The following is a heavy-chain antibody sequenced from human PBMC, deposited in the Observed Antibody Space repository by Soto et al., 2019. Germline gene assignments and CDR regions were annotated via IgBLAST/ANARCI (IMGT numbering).Heavy chain of an antibody. CDR2: ISAYNGNT. CDR3: AGDRGAYAMDV. V-gene: IGHV1-18*01. CDR1: GYTFTSYG. Sequence: QVQLVQSGAEVKKPGASVKVSCKASGYTFTSYGISWVRQAPGQGLEWMGWISAYNGNTNYAQKLQGRVTMTTDTSTTTAYTELRRLRSDDTAVYYCAGDRGAYAMDVWGQGTTVTVSS. J-gene: IGHJ6*02.